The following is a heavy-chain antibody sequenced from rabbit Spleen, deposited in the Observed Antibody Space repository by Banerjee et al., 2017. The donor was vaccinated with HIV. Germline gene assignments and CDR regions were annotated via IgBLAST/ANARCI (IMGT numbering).Heavy chain of an antibody. CDR1: GFSFSSRYY. D-gene: IGHD4-1*01. CDR2: IYSGSSGDA. V-gene: IGHV1S40*01. CDR3: ARETSSGWGVVSYYFNL. Sequence: QSLEESGGDLVKPGASLTLTCTASGFSFSSRYYMCWVRQAPGKGLEWNACIYSGSSGDASYASWAKGRFSISKTSSTPVTLQMTSLTAAYTATYFCARETSSGWGVVSYYFNLWGPGTLVTVS. J-gene: IGHJ4*01.